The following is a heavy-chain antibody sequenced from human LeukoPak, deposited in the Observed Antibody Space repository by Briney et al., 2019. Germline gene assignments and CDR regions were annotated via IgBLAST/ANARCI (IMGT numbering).Heavy chain of an antibody. CDR1: GFTFSSYE. J-gene: IGHJ4*02. CDR2: ISSSGSTI. V-gene: IGHV3-48*03. CDR3: AVATIKDYFDY. Sequence: PGGSLRLSCAACGFTFSSYEMKWLRQARGKGLEWVSYISSSGSTIYYTDSVKGPFTISRENAKNSLYLQMNSLRAEDTAVYYCAVATIKDYFDYWGQGTLVTVSS. D-gene: IGHD5-24*01.